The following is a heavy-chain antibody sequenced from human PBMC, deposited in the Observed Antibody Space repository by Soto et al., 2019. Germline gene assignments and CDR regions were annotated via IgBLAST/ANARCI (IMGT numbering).Heavy chain of an antibody. J-gene: IGHJ4*02. V-gene: IGHV3-74*01. Sequence: GGSLRLSCAASGFTFSSSWMHWVRQAPGKGLVWVSRINSDGSGTSYADSVKGRFTISRDNAKNTLYLQMNSLRAEDTAVYYCARDPVGYCGTTSCFYFDYWGLGTLVTVSS. CDR2: INSDGSGT. D-gene: IGHD2-2*03. CDR1: GFTFSSSW. CDR3: ARDPVGYCGTTSCFYFDY.